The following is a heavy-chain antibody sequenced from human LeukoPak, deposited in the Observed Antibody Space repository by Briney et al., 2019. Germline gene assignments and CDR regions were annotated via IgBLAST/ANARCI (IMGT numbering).Heavy chain of an antibody. D-gene: IGHD6-6*01. CDR2: IYYSGST. V-gene: IGHV4-59*12. Sequence: PSETLSLTCTVSGGSISSYYWSWIRQPPGKGLEWIGYIYYSGSTYYNPSLKSRVTISVDTSKNQFSLKLSSVTAADTAVYYCARVTRSIAARSVAFDIWGQGTMVTVSS. CDR1: GGSISSYY. CDR3: ARVTRSIAARSVAFDI. J-gene: IGHJ3*02.